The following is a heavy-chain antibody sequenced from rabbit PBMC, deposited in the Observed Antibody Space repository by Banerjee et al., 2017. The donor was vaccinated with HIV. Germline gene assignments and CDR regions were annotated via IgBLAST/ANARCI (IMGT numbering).Heavy chain of an antibody. CDR1: GLDFTSSYW. J-gene: IGHJ3*01. CDR2: IRTDSGST. CDR3: ARTYAGITGYLYGDIDL. D-gene: IGHD4-2*01. Sequence: QQQLEESGGGLVKPEGSLTLTCKASGLDFTSSYWICWVRQAPGKGPEWIACIRTDSGSTWYASWVNGRFTISRSTSLNTVDLKMTSLTAADTATYFCARTYAGITGYLYGDIDLWGQGTLVTVS. V-gene: IGHV1S43*01.